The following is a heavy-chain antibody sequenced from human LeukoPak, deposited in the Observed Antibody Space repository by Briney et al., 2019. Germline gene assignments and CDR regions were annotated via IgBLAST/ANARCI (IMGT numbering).Heavy chain of an antibody. J-gene: IGHJ6*02. Sequence: PSETLSLTCTVSGGSISSSSYYWGWIRQPPGKGLERIGSIYYSGSTYYNPSLKSRVTISVDTSKNQFSLKLSSVTAADTAVYYCARQGIAAAGLYYYYGMDVWGQGTTVTVSS. CDR1: GGSISSSSYY. V-gene: IGHV4-39*01. D-gene: IGHD6-13*01. CDR2: IYYSGST. CDR3: ARQGIAAAGLYYYYGMDV.